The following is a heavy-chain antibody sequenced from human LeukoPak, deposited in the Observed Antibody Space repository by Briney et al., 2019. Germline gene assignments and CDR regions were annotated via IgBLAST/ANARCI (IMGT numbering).Heavy chain of an antibody. D-gene: IGHD6-19*01. V-gene: IGHV3-66*01. J-gene: IGHJ4*02. CDR3: ARGPGIAVAGYDY. CDR1: GFTVSSNY. Sequence: GGSLRLSCAASGFTVSSNYMSWVRQAPGKGLEWVSVIYSGGSTYYADSVKGRFTISRDNCKNTLYLQMNSLRAEDTAVYYCARGPGIAVAGYDYWGQGTLVTVSS. CDR2: IYSGGST.